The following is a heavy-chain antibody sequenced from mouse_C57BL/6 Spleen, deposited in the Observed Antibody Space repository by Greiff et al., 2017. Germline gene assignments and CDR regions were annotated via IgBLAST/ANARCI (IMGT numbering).Heavy chain of an antibody. V-gene: IGHV1-39*01. CDR3: ARSTTVVPYFDY. J-gene: IGHJ2*01. CDR2: INPNYGTT. CDR1: GYSFTDYN. D-gene: IGHD1-1*01. Sequence: VKLQPSGPELVKPGASVKISCKASGYSFTDYNMNWVKQSNGKSLEWIGVINPNYGTTSYNQKFKGKATLTVDKSSSTAYMQLNSLTSEDSAVYYCARSTTVVPYFDYWGQGTTLTVSS.